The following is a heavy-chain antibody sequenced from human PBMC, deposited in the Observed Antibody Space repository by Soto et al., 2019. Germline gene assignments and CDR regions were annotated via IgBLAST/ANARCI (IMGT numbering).Heavy chain of an antibody. J-gene: IGHJ4*02. CDR1: GISTSSYW. CDR2: IKKDGSEK. D-gene: IGHD5-18*01. CDR3: VTGYHSDY. Sequence: EEQLVESGGALVRPGESLRLSCAASGISTSSYWMGWVRQAPGRGLGWVASIKKDGSEKYYMDSLKGRFTISRDNALNSLYLQMNSLRAEDTAVYFCVTGYHSDYWGQGTLVTVSS. V-gene: IGHV3-7*03.